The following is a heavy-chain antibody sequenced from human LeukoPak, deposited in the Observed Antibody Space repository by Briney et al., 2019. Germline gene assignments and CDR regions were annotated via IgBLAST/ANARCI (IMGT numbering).Heavy chain of an antibody. V-gene: IGHV1-46*01. J-gene: IGHJ4*02. CDR3: ARESCYLGSCYYRTVDY. CDR2: INPSGGST. CDR1: GYTFTSYY. Sequence: ASVKVSCKASGYTFTSYYMHWVRQAPGQGLEWMGIINPSGGSTSYAQKFQGRVTMTRDTSTSTVYMELSSLRSEDTAVYYCARESCYLGSCYYRTVDYWGQGTLVTVSS. D-gene: IGHD2-15*01.